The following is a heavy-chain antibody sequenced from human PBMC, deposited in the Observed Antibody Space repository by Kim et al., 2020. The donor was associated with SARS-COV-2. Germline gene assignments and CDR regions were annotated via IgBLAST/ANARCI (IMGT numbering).Heavy chain of an antibody. CDR3: ARLKGYYYGIDV. CDR1: GGSISSSSYY. Sequence: SETLSLTCTVSGGSISSSSYYWGWIRQPPGKGLEWIGSIYYSGSTYYNPSLKSRVTISVDTSKNQFSLKLSSVTAADTAVYYCARLKGYYYGIDVWGQGT. V-gene: IGHV4-39*01. CDR2: IYYSGST. J-gene: IGHJ6*02.